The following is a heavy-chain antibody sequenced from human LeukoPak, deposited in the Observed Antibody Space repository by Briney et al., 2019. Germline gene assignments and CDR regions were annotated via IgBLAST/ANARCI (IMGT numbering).Heavy chain of an antibody. CDR3: ARGKSLTNWGHWYLDL. J-gene: IGHJ2*01. V-gene: IGHV4-59*01. D-gene: IGHD7-27*01. CDR1: GGSITSYY. CDR2: IHYTGST. Sequence: PSETLSLTCNVFGGSITSYYWSWIRQPPGKGLEWIGHIHYTGSTTYNSSLQSRVTISVDTSSNHFSLEMRSVTAADTAVYYCARGKSLTNWGHWYLDLRGRGTLVSVSS.